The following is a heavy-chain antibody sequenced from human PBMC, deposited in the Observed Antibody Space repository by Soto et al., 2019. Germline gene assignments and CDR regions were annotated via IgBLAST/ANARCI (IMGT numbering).Heavy chain of an antibody. V-gene: IGHV3-23*01. J-gene: IGHJ5*02. CDR1: GYSFSTYA. CDR2: ISAGGGSP. D-gene: IGHD6-6*01. Sequence: EVQLLESGGGLVQPGGSLRLSCAASGYSFSTYAMSWVRQAPGKGLEWVSGISAGGGSPFIADSVKGRFIISRDNAQATLYLQMNSLTGEDTAIYYCVKHAEYQLVSWFDPWGQGTLVTVSS. CDR3: VKHAEYQLVSWFDP.